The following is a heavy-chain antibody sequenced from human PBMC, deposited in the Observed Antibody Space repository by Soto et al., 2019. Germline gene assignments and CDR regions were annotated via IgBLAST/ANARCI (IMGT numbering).Heavy chain of an antibody. V-gene: IGHV3-23*01. CDR3: AKDVESGWYEAFDY. CDR1: GFAFSQYG. Sequence: SVGSLRLSCTASGFAFSQYGMSWVRQAPGKGLEWVSSIRSFDYRTNYADSVKGRFTISRDNSKSTLSLQMNSLRAEDTAVYYCAKDVESGWYEAFDYWGPGTLVTVSS. D-gene: IGHD6-19*01. J-gene: IGHJ4*02. CDR2: IRSFDYRT.